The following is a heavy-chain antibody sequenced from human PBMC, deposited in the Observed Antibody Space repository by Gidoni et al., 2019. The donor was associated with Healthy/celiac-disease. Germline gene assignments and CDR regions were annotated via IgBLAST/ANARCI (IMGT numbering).Heavy chain of an antibody. V-gene: IGHV4-59*01. CDR2: IYYSGST. CDR3: AGVLPQLEYYFDY. Sequence: VQLKRSDPVPVSSSETLSLTRTVSGGSISSSYWSWIRQPPGKGLEWIGYIYYSGSTNYTPSLKSRVTISGDTSRNQFSLKLSSVTAADTAVYYCAGVLPQLEYYFDYWGQGTLVTVS. CDR1: GGSISSSY. D-gene: IGHD3-10*01. J-gene: IGHJ4*02.